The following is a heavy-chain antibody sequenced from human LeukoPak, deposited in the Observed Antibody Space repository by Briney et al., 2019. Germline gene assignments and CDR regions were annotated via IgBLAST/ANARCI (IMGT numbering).Heavy chain of an antibody. V-gene: IGHV1-2*02. J-gene: IGHJ4*02. Sequence: ASVKVSCKASGYTFNKFGITWVRQAPGQGLEWMGWINPNSGGTNYAQKFQGRVTMTRDTSISTAYMELSRLRSDDTAVYYCGRGGVTNEDYWGQGTLVTVSS. CDR2: INPNSGGT. D-gene: IGHD4-11*01. CDR1: GYTFNKFG. CDR3: GRGGVTNEDY.